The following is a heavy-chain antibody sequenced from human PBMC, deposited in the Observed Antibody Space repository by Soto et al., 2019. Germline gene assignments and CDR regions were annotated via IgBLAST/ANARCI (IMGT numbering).Heavy chain of an antibody. J-gene: IGHJ6*02. D-gene: IGHD2-21*02. Sequence: TLSLTCTVSGGSISSGGYYWSWIRQHPGKGLEWIGYIYYSGSTYYNPSLKSRVTISVDTSKNQFSLKLSSVTAADTAVYYCAREVNSYWGGDCSYYYYGMDLWGQGTTVTVSS. CDR2: IYYSGST. CDR1: GGSISSGGYY. V-gene: IGHV4-31*03. CDR3: AREVNSYWGGDCSYYYYGMDL.